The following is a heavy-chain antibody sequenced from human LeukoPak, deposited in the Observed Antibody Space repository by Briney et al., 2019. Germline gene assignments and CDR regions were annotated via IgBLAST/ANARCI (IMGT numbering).Heavy chain of an antibody. CDR3: ARVGSYGKIDY. CDR2: TSYDGSNK. D-gene: IGHD3-16*01. V-gene: IGHV3-30*04. Sequence: SCKVSGYTLTELSMHWVRQAPGKGLEWVAVTSYDGSNKYYADSVKGRFTISRDNSKNTLYLQMNSLRAEDTAVYYCARVGSYGKIDYWGQGTLVTVSS. CDR1: GYTLTELS. J-gene: IGHJ4*02.